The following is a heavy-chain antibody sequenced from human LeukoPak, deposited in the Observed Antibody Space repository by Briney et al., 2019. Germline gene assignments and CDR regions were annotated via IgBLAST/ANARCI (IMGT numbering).Heavy chain of an antibody. CDR1: GGTFSSYA. CDR2: IIPIFGTA. J-gene: IGHJ6*02. D-gene: IGHD2-2*01. Sequence: ASVKVSCKASGGTFSSYAISWVRQAPGQGLEWMGGIIPIFGTANYAQKFQGRVTITADESTSTAYMELSSLRSEDTAVYYCATVGYCSSTSCYALGYYYYGMDVWGQGTTVTVSS. V-gene: IGHV1-69*13. CDR3: ATVGYCSSTSCYALGYYYYGMDV.